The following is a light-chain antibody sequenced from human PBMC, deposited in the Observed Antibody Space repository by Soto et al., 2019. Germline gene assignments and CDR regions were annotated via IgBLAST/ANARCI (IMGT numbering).Light chain of an antibody. V-gene: IGKV3D-20*02. CDR2: GAS. CDR3: QQRSSWPLT. J-gene: IGKJ4*01. Sequence: EIVLTQSPGTLSLSPGERATLSCRASQSVSSSYLAWYQQKPGQAPRLLIYGASSRATGIPDRFSGSGSGTDFTLTISSLEPGDFALYYCQQRSSWPLTFGGGTKVDIK. CDR1: QSVSSSY.